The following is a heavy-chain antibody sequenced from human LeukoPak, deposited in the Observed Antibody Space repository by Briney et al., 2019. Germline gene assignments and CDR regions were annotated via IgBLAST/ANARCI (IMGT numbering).Heavy chain of an antibody. Sequence: TGGSLRLSCAASGFTFSSYWMSWVRQAPGKGLEWVANIKQDGSEKYYVDSVRGRFTISRDNAKNSLYLQMNSLRAEDTAVYYCAREPVVVVPAPLDAFDIWGQGTMVTVSS. V-gene: IGHV3-7*01. CDR3: AREPVVVVPAPLDAFDI. J-gene: IGHJ3*02. CDR1: GFTFSSYW. CDR2: IKQDGSEK. D-gene: IGHD2-2*01.